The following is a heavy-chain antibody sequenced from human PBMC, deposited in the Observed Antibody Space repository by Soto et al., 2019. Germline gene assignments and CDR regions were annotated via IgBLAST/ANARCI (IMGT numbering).Heavy chain of an antibody. Sequence: QVQLVQSGAEVKKPGSSVKVSCKASGGTFSSYAISWVRQAPGQGLEWMGGIIPIFGTANYAQKFQGRVRITADESTSTAYMELSSLRSKDAAVYYCARVRHRVGATYYFDFWGQGTLVTVSS. CDR3: ARVRHRVGATYYFDF. CDR1: GGTFSSYA. CDR2: IIPIFGTA. J-gene: IGHJ4*02. D-gene: IGHD1-26*01. V-gene: IGHV1-69*01.